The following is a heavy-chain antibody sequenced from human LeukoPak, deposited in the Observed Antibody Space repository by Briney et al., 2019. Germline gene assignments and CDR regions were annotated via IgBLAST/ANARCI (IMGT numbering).Heavy chain of an antibody. D-gene: IGHD3-22*01. Sequence: GGSLRLSCAASGFTFSTYAMSWARQIPRKGLEWVSALTGSDDGTYYADSVRGRLNISRDNSKNTLYLQMNSVRAEDTAVYYCAKDHGVVITTAYWGQGTLVTVSS. CDR3: AKDHGVVITTAY. CDR2: LTGSDDGT. CDR1: GFTFSTYA. V-gene: IGHV3-23*01. J-gene: IGHJ4*02.